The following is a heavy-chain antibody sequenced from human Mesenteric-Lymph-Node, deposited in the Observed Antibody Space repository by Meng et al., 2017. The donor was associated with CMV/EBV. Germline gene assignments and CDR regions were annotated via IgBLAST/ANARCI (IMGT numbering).Heavy chain of an antibody. CDR2: ISNDGSNK. Sequence: SGFNFSTFAMRWVRQAPGKGLEWVAVISNDGSNKYYADSVKGRFTISRDNSKNTLYLQMNSLRAEDTAVYYCARGKCSGGNCYLGDYWGQGTLVTVSS. J-gene: IGHJ4*02. CDR1: GFNFSTFA. D-gene: IGHD2-15*01. CDR3: ARGKCSGGNCYLGDY. V-gene: IGHV3-30-3*01.